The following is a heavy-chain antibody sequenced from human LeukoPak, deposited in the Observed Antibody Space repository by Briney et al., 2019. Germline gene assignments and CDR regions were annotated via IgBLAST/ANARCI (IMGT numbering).Heavy chain of an antibody. V-gene: IGHV3-73*01. CDR3: TRQDSSSWRMYYYYYMDV. CDR2: IRSKANSYAT. Sequence: PGGSLRLSCAASGFTFSGSAMHWVRQASGKGLEWVGRIRSKANSYATAYAASVKGRFTISRDDSKNTAYLQMNSLKTEDTAVYYCTRQDSSSWRMYYYYYMDVWGKGTTVTVSS. J-gene: IGHJ6*03. D-gene: IGHD6-13*01. CDR1: GFTFSGSA.